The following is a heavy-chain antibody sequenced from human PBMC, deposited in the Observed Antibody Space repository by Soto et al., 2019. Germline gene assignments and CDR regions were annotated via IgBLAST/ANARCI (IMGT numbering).Heavy chain of an antibody. V-gene: IGHV3-72*01. CDR1: GFTSSDHY. CDR3: AKDIRARWGKYYYGMDV. CDR2: ARSKANSYTT. J-gene: IGHJ6*02. Sequence: PGGSLRLSCAASGFTSSDHYMDWVRQAPGKGLEWVGRARSKANSYTTEYAASVKGRFTISRDDSKNTLYLQMNSLRAEDTAVYYCAKDIRARWGKYYYGMDVWGQGTTVTVSS. D-gene: IGHD3-16*01.